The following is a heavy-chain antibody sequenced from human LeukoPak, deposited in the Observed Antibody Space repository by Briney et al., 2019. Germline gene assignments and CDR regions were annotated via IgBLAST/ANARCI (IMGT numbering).Heavy chain of an antibody. CDR2: IYTSGST. CDR1: GGSISSGSYY. J-gene: IGHJ5*02. V-gene: IGHV4-61*02. CDR3: ARDRLLYYYGSGSPAPYRWFDP. D-gene: IGHD3-10*01. Sequence: MPSQTLSLTCTAPGGSISSGSYYWRWIRQPARKGLEWIGRIYTSGSTNYNPSLKSRVTISVDTSKNQFSLKLSSVTAADTAVYYCARDRLLYYYGSGSPAPYRWFDPWGQGTLVTVSS.